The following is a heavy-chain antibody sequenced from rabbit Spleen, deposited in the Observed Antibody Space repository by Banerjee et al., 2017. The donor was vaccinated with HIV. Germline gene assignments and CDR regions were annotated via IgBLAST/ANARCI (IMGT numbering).Heavy chain of an antibody. Sequence: QSLEESGGGLVKPGASLTLTCKASGFSLNSGYDMCWVRQAPGKGLEWIASIYAGSSDATYSATWAKGRFTISKTSSTTVTLQMTSLTAADTATYFCATYVDYDGDGYYPYCFSLWGPGTLVTVS. V-gene: IGHV1S40*01. D-gene: IGHD2-1*01. CDR1: GFSLNSGYD. CDR2: IYAGSSDAT. J-gene: IGHJ4*01. CDR3: ATYVDYDGDGYYPYCFSL.